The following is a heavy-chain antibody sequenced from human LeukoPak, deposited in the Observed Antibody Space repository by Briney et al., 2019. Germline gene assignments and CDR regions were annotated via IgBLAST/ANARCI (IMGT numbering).Heavy chain of an antibody. J-gene: IGHJ4*02. V-gene: IGHV1-69*05. CDR3: VGTGYCSGGSCYSSDFDY. CDR2: IIPIFGTA. CDR1: GGAFSSYA. Sequence: SVKVSCRASGGAFSSYAISWVRQAPGQGLEWMGRIIPIFGTANYAQKFQGRVTITTDESTSTAYMELSSLRSEDTAVYYCVGTGYCSGGSCYSSDFDYWGQGTLVTVSS. D-gene: IGHD2-15*01.